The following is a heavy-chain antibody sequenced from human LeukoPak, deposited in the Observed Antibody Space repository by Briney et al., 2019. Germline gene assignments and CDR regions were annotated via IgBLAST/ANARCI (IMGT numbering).Heavy chain of an antibody. V-gene: IGHV5-51*01. Sequence: GESLKISCQSSGYTFTSYWIGWVRQMPGKGLQWMGIIYPGDSDTTYSPSFHGQVTIPAGRSISTAYLQWSSLKASDTAIYYCARLIVGSSSTGWFDPWGQGTLVTVSS. D-gene: IGHD6-6*01. CDR2: IYPGDSDT. CDR3: ARLIVGSSSTGWFDP. J-gene: IGHJ5*02. CDR1: GYTFTSYW.